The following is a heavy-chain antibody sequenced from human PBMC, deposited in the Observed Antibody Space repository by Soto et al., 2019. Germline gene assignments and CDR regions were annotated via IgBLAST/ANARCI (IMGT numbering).Heavy chain of an antibody. J-gene: IGHJ4*02. CDR2: IYWDDDK. D-gene: IGHD3-10*01. CDR1: GFSLSTSGVG. Sequence: QITLKESGPTLVKPTQTLTLTCTFSGFSLSTSGVGVGWIRQPPGKALEWLALIYWDDDKRYSPSLKSRLTITKDTSKNQVVLTMTNMDPVDTATYYCALSSIMVRGDSTDYWGQGTLVTVSS. CDR3: ALSSIMVRGDSTDY. V-gene: IGHV2-5*02.